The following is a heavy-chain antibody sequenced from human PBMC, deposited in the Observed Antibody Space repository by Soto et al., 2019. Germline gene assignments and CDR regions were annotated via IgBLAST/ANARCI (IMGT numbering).Heavy chain of an antibody. CDR3: ARDRIAARPQTYYYYYYGMDV. CDR1: GFTFSSYG. V-gene: IGHV3-33*01. Sequence: GGSLRRSWAASGFTFSSYGMHWVRQAPGKGLEWVAVIWYDGSNKYYADSVKGRFTISRDNSKNTLYLQMNSLRAEDTAVYYCARDRIAARPQTYYYYYYGMDVWGQGTTVTVSS. J-gene: IGHJ6*02. D-gene: IGHD6-6*01. CDR2: IWYDGSNK.